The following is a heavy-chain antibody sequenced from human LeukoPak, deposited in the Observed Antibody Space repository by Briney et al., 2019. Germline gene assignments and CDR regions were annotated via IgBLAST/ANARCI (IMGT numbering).Heavy chain of an antibody. CDR1: GGSISSTSYY. CDR2: IYYSGST. V-gene: IGHV4-39*01. D-gene: IGHD3-3*01. Sequence: SDTLSLTCTVSGGSISSTSYYWRWIRQPPGKGLEWIGSIYYSGSTHYNPSLKSRVNISVHTSKNQFSLKLSSVTAADTAVYYCARAVVLRFLEWLPHYFDYWGQGTLVTVSS. J-gene: IGHJ4*02. CDR3: ARAVVLRFLEWLPHYFDY.